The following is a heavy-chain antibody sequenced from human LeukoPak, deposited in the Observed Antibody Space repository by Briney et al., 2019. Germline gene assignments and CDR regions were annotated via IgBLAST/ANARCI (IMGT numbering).Heavy chain of an antibody. CDR2: IKQDGSEK. Sequence: QPGGSLRLSCAASGFTFSSYWMSWVRQAPGKGLEWVANIKQDGSEKYYVDSVKGRFTISRDNAKNSLYPQMNSLRAEDTAVYYCARDSSSCPFDYWGQGTLVTVSS. CDR3: ARDSSSCPFDY. CDR1: GFTFSSYW. J-gene: IGHJ4*02. D-gene: IGHD6-13*01. V-gene: IGHV3-7*01.